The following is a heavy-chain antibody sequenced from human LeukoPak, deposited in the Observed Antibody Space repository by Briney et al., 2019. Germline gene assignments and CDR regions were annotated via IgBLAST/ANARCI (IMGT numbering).Heavy chain of an antibody. CDR3: AKDLSPGPD. V-gene: IGHV3-23*01. J-gene: IGHJ4*02. CDR1: GFTFSSYS. CDR2: IIGSGLTT. Sequence: GGSLRLSCAASGFTFSSYSMNWVRQAPGKGLKWVSAIIGSGLTTYYADSVKGRFTISRDNSKNTLYLQMNSLRAEDTAVYYCAKDLSPGPDWGQGPLLTVSS.